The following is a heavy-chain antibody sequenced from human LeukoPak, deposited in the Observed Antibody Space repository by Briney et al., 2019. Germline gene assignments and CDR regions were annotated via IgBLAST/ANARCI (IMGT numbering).Heavy chain of an antibody. Sequence: GRSLRLSCAASGFTFSNYTMHWVRQAPGKGLEWVAVISYDGSNKFYADSVKGRFTISRDNSKNTLYLQMNSLRAEDTAVYYCARGGTYWDAFDIWGQGTMVTVSS. CDR3: ARGGTYWDAFDI. V-gene: IGHV3-30-3*01. D-gene: IGHD1-26*01. J-gene: IGHJ3*02. CDR1: GFTFSNYT. CDR2: ISYDGSNK.